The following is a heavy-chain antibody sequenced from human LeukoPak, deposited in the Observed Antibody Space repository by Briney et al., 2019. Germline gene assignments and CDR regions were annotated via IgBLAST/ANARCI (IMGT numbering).Heavy chain of an antibody. V-gene: IGHV4-59*01. J-gene: IGHJ3*02. CDR2: IYYSGST. CDR1: GGSISSYY. CDR3: ARDGFPAAIDAFDI. D-gene: IGHD2-2*01. Sequence: SETLSLTCTVPGGSISSYYWSWIRQPPGKGLEWIGYIYYSGSTNYNPSLKSRVTISVDTSKNQFSLKLSSVTAADTAVYYCARDGFPAAIDAFDIWGQGTMVTVSS.